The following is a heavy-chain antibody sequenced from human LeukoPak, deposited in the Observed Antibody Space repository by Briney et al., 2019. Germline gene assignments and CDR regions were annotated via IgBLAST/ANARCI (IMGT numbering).Heavy chain of an antibody. D-gene: IGHD3-22*01. J-gene: IGHJ4*02. CDR1: GFTFSSYG. Sequence: GGSLRLSCAASGFTFSSYGIHWVRQAPGKGLEWVAFIRYDGSNKYHADSVKGRFTISRDNSKNTVYLQMNSLRAEDTAVYYCAKEYYYDSSGYYYAYYFDYWGQGTLVTVSS. CDR2: IRYDGSNK. CDR3: AKEYYYDSSGYYYAYYFDY. V-gene: IGHV3-30*02.